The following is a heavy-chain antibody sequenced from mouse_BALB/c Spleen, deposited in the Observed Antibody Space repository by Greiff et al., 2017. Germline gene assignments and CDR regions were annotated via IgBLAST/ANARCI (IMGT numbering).Heavy chain of an antibody. CDR1: GFSLTGYG. Sequence: QVQLKESGPGLVAPSQSLSITCTVSGFSLTGYGVNWVRQPPGKGLEWLGMIWGDGSTDYNSALKSRLSISKDNSKSQVFLKMNSLQTDDTAWYYCAREGGETGAMDYWGQGTSVTVSS. CDR2: IWGDGST. CDR3: AREGGETGAMDY. J-gene: IGHJ4*01. V-gene: IGHV2-6-7*01.